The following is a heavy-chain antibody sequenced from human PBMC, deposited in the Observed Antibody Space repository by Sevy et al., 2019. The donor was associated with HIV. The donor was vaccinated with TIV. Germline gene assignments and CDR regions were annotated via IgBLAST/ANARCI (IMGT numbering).Heavy chain of an antibody. CDR3: VREGRNYEYVWGTYHSGF. V-gene: IGHV3-30*04. CDR1: GFSFNGYA. J-gene: IGHJ4*02. Sequence: GGCLRLSCAASGFSFNGYAMHWVRQAPGKGLEWLAVISYDGSVKYYTETVKGRFTISRDNTKNTLFLQLNSLRPEDTAVYSCVREGRNYEYVWGTYHSGFRAQGTLVTVSS. D-gene: IGHD3-16*02. CDR2: ISYDGSVK.